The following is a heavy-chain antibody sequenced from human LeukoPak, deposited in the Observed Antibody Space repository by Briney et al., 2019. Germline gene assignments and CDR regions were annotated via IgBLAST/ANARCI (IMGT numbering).Heavy chain of an antibody. CDR2: ISYDGSNK. J-gene: IGHJ4*02. CDR1: GFTFSNYP. CDR3: ARGLDYDFWSGRDY. Sequence: GRSLRLSCTASGFTFSNYPMHWVRQAPGKGLEWVAVISYDGSNKYYADSVKGRFTISRDNSKNTLYLQMNSLIPEDTAVYYCARGLDYDFWSGRDYWGQGTLVTVSS. V-gene: IGHV3-30-3*01. D-gene: IGHD3-3*01.